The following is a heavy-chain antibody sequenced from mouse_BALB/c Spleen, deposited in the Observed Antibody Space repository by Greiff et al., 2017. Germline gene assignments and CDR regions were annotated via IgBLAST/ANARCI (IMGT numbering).Heavy chain of an antibody. J-gene: IGHJ2*01. CDR2: IYPGDGDT. D-gene: IGHD1-1*01. CDR1: GYTFTSYW. V-gene: IGHV1-87*01. Sequence: VMLVESGAELARPGASVKLSCKASGYTFTSYWMQWVKQRPGQGLEWIGAIYPGDGDTRYTQKFKGKATLTADKSSSTAYMQLSSLASEDSAVYYCARSPVVATGRYFDYWGQGTTLTVSS. CDR3: ARSPVVATGRYFDY.